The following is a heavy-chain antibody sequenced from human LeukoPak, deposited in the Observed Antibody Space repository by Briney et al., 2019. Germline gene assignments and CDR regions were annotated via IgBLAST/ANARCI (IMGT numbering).Heavy chain of an antibody. J-gene: IGHJ5*02. V-gene: IGHV1-2*02. CDR2: INANSGGT. D-gene: IGHD5-18*01. Sequence: ASVKVSCKASGYTFTDYYIHWVRQAPGQGLEWMGWINANSGGTNYAQKFQGRVTMTRDTSTTTAYMELKRLRSDDTAVFYCARGPFRNVDTAMIASRFDPWGQGTLVTVSS. CDR1: GYTFTDYY. CDR3: ARGPFRNVDTAMIASRFDP.